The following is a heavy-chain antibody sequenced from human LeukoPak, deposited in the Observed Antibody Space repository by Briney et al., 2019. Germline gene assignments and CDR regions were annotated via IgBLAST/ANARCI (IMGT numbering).Heavy chain of an antibody. V-gene: IGHV4-59*12. J-gene: IGHJ4*02. CDR1: GGSISSYY. Sequence: SETLSLTCTVSGGSISSYYWSWIRQPPGKGLEWIGYIYYSGSTSYNPSLKSRVTISVDTSNNQFSLKLSSVTAADTAVYYCARARGTEPIDYWGQGTRVTVSS. D-gene: IGHD1/OR15-1a*01. CDR3: ARARGTEPIDY. CDR2: IYYSGST.